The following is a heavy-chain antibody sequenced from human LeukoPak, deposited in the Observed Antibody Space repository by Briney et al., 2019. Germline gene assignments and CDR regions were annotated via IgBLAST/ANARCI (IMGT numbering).Heavy chain of an antibody. CDR2: ISAYNGNT. Sequence: ASVKVSCKASGYTFTNFGISWVRQAPGQGLEWMGWISAYNGNTKYPQKLQGRVTMTTDTSTSTAYMELRSLRSDDTAVYYCARDRTPYSSGTFDPWGQGTLVTVSS. D-gene: IGHD6-19*01. CDR1: GYTFTNFG. J-gene: IGHJ5*02. V-gene: IGHV1-18*01. CDR3: ARDRTPYSSGTFDP.